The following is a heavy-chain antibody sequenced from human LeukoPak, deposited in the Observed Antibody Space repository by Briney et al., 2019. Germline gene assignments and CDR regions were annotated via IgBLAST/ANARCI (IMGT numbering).Heavy chain of an antibody. CDR1: GFSLSTSGMC. Sequence: SGPALVKPTQTLTLTCTFSGFSLSTSGMCVSWIRQPPGKALEWLARIDWDDDKYYSTSLKTRLTISKDTSKNQVVLTMTNMDPVDTATYYCARSQQGIAAAGTVPYYYYYMDVRGKGTTVTVSS. V-gene: IGHV2-70*11. J-gene: IGHJ6*03. CDR3: ARSQQGIAAAGTVPYYYYYMDV. D-gene: IGHD6-13*01. CDR2: IDWDDDK.